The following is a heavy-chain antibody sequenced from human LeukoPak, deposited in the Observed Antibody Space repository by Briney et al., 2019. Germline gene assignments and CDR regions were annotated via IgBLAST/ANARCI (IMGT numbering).Heavy chain of an antibody. CDR2: ISYDGSNK. Sequence: GGSLRLSCAASGFTFSRYGMHWVRQAPGKGLEWVAVISYDGSNKYYADSVKGRFTISRDNSKSTLFLQLSSLRADDTAVYYCAKSNGYGLVDIWGQGTMVTVSS. J-gene: IGHJ3*02. CDR1: GFTFSRYG. CDR3: AKSNGYGLVDI. D-gene: IGHD3-10*01. V-gene: IGHV3-30*18.